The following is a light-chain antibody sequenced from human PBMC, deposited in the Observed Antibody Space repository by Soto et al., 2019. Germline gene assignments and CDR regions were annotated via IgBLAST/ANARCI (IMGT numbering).Light chain of an antibody. CDR2: GAS. CDR1: QSVSSY. V-gene: IGKV3-11*01. CDR3: QQRGNWPRT. J-gene: IGKJ2*01. Sequence: EIVLTQSPATLSLSPGERATLSCRASQSVSSYLAWYQQKPGQAPWLLIYGASNRATDIPARFSGSGSGTDFTLTISSLESEDFAVYYCQQRGNWPRTFGQGTKLEIK.